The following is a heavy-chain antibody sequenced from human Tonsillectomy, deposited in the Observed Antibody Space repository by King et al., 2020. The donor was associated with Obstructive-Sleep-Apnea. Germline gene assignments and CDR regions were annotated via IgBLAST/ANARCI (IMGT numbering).Heavy chain of an antibody. CDR1: GYSFTNYW. CDR3: ARQFYETPDPPDAFDF. J-gene: IGHJ3*01. D-gene: IGHD3-16*01. CDR2: IDPSDSYT. V-gene: IGHV5-10-1*03. Sequence: QLVQSGAEMKKPGESLRISCKPSGYSFTNYWITWVRQMPGKGLEWIGRIDPSDSYTHYGPSFQGQVTISTDKSNSTAYLPWNNLKASDTAMYYCARQFYETPDPPDAFDFWGQGTRVIVSS.